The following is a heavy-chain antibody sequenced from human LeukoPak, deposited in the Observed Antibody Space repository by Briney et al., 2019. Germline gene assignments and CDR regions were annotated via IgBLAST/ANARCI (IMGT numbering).Heavy chain of an antibody. CDR3: ARDPYSGNYGNDYYYYMDV. Sequence: GGSLRLSCAASGFTFSDYYMSWIRQAPGKGLEWVSYISSSGSTIYYADSVKGRFTISRDNAKNSLYLQMDSLGPDDTAVYYCARDPYSGNYGNDYYYYMDVWGKGTTVTISS. V-gene: IGHV3-11*04. J-gene: IGHJ6*03. CDR1: GFTFSDYY. D-gene: IGHD1-26*01. CDR2: ISSSGSTI.